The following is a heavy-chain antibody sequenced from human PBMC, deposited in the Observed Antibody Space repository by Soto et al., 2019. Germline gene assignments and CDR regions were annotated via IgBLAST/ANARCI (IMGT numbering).Heavy chain of an antibody. CDR2: IFFSGNT. CDR3: ARNVGVLRFVQKLNWGDP. D-gene: IGHD3-3*01. J-gene: IGHJ5*02. V-gene: IGHV4-31*03. Sequence: SETLSLTCTVSCGSILNGGHYWTWIRQHPGKGLEWIGKIFFSGNTHYNPALKSRLIFSVDTANNQFSLKLTSVTAADTSVYYGARNVGVLRFVQKLNWGDPWGREPLVTVYS. CDR1: CGSILNGGHY.